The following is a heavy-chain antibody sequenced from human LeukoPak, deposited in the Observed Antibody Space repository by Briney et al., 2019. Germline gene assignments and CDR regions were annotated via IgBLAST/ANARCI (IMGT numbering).Heavy chain of an antibody. CDR2: IYGADTI. J-gene: IGHJ4*02. D-gene: IGHD4/OR15-4a*01. V-gene: IGHV3-66*01. CDR1: GFTISSSC. Sequence: PGGSLRLSCAASGFTISSSCMSWVRQVPGKGLEWVSCIYGADTIYYADFVKDRFTISRDSNRNILYLQMNILRADDTAVYYCARGARGAYFDYWGQGTLVTVSS. CDR3: ARGARGAYFDY.